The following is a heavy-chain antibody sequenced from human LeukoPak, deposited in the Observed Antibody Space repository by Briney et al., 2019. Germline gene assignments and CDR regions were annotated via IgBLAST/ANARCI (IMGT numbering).Heavy chain of an antibody. V-gene: IGHV4-34*01. D-gene: IGHD3-10*01. CDR1: GGSFSGYY. CDR3: ARGGYGKVWYYYYGMDV. Sequence: SETLSLTCAVYGGSFSGYYWSWIRQPPGKGLEWIGEINHSGSTNYNPSLKSRVTISVDTSKDQFSLKLSSVTAADTAVYYCARGGYGKVWYYYYGMDVWGQGTTVTVSS. J-gene: IGHJ6*02. CDR2: INHSGST.